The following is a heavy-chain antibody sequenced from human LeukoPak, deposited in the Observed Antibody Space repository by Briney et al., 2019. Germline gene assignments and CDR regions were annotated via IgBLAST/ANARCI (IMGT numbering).Heavy chain of an antibody. CDR2: INHSGST. V-gene: IGHV4-34*01. Sequence: SETLSLTCAVDGGSFSGYYWSWIRQPPGKGLEWIGEINHSGSTNYNPSLKSRVTISVDTSKNQFSLKLSSVTAADTAVYYCARGLLCSGGSCYKAIDYWGQGTLVTVSS. CDR3: ARGLLCSGGSCYKAIDY. J-gene: IGHJ4*02. CDR1: GGSFSGYY. D-gene: IGHD2-15*01.